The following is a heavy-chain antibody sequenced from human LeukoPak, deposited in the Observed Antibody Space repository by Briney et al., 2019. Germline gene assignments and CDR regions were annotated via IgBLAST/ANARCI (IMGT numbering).Heavy chain of an antibody. D-gene: IGHD2-2*01. V-gene: IGHV1-3*01. CDR3: AVIVVVPPTSLNYYYGMDV. Sequence: ASVKVSCKASGHTFTSYAMHWVRPAPGQRLEWMGWINVGNDNTKYSQKFQGRVTITRDTSASTAYMELSSLRSEDTAMYYCAVIVVVPPTSLNYYYGMDVWGQGTTVTVSS. CDR2: INVGNDNT. CDR1: GHTFTSYA. J-gene: IGHJ6*02.